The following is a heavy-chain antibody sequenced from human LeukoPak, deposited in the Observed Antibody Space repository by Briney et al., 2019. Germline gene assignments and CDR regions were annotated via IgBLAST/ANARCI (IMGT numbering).Heavy chain of an antibody. V-gene: IGHV4-34*01. CDR2: NNHSGST. CDR1: GGSFSGYY. Sequence: SETLSLTCAVYGGSFSGYYWSWIRQPPGKGLEWIGENNHSGSTNYNPSLKSRVTISVDTSKNQFSLKLSSVTAADTAVYYCARRHYYDSSGASNAFDIWGQGTMVTVSS. J-gene: IGHJ3*02. D-gene: IGHD3-22*01. CDR3: ARRHYYDSSGASNAFDI.